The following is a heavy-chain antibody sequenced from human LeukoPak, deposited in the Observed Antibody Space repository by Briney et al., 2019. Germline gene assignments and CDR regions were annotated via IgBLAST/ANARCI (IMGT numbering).Heavy chain of an antibody. CDR1: GGTFSSYA. J-gene: IGHJ6*02. CDR3: ARDGAYDPFYYYGMDV. V-gene: IGHV1-18*01. D-gene: IGHD3-22*01. Sequence: ASVKVSCKASGGTFSSYAISWVRQAPGQGLEWMGWISAYNGNTNYAQKLQGRVTMTTDTSTSTAYMELRSLRSDDTAVYYCARDGAYDPFYYYGMDVWGQGTTVTVSS. CDR2: ISAYNGNT.